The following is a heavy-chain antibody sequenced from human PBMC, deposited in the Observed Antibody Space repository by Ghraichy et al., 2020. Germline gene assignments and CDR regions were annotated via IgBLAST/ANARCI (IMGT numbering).Heavy chain of an antibody. CDR2: FGANDGTT. CDR3: AGMPWGYGGNSGCN. CDR1: GFSYNKYH. Sequence: GGSLRLSCAASGFSYNKYHMSWVRQAPGKGLEWVSVFGANDGTTNYADSVKGRFTISRDNSKNTLYLQMNSLRVEDTAVYYCAGMPWGYGGNSGCNWGQGTLVRVSS. J-gene: IGHJ4*02. D-gene: IGHD4-23*01. V-gene: IGHV3-23*01.